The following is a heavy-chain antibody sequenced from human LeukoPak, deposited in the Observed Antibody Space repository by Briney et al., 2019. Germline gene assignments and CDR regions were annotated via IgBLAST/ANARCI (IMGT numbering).Heavy chain of an antibody. J-gene: IGHJ4*02. V-gene: IGHV3-7*01. CDR2: IKQDGSEK. CDR3: ARDALADYFDY. CDR1: GFTFSSYW. Sequence: GGSLRLSCAASGFTFSSYWMSWVRQAPGKGLEWVANIKQDGSEKYYMDSVKGRFTISRDNAKNSLYLQMNSLRAEDTAVYYCARDALADYFDYWGQGTLVTVSS. D-gene: IGHD1-1*01.